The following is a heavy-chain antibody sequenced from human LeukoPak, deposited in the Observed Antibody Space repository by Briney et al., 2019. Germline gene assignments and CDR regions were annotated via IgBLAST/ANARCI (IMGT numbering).Heavy chain of an antibody. V-gene: IGHV3-9*01. D-gene: IGHD2-21*02. CDR3: AKDAYCGGDCLPGAFDI. J-gene: IGHJ3*02. CDR2: ISWNSGSI. CDR1: GFTFDDYA. Sequence: GGSLRLSCVASGFTFDDYAMHCVRQAPGKGLEWVSGISWNSGSIGYADSVKGRFTISRDNAKNSLYLQMNSLRAEDTALYYCAKDAYCGGDCLPGAFDIWGQGTMVTVSS.